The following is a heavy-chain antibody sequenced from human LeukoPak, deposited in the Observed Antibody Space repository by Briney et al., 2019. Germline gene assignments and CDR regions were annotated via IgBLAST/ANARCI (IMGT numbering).Heavy chain of an antibody. V-gene: IGHV4-59*08. J-gene: IGHJ4*02. D-gene: IGHD5-18*01. CDR1: GGSISSYY. CDR3: ARCYSYGAKYYFDY. Sequence: PSETLSLTCTGSGGSISSYYWSWIRQPPGKGLEWIGYIYYSGSTNYNPSLKSRVTISVDTSKNQFSLKLSSVTAADTAVYYCARCYSYGAKYYFDYWGQGTLVTVSS. CDR2: IYYSGST.